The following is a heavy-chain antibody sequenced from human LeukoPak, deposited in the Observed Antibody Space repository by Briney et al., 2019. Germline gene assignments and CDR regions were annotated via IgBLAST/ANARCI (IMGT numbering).Heavy chain of an antibody. CDR1: GLTFSSYG. CDR2: ISFDGSYK. D-gene: IGHD5-18*01. V-gene: IGHV3-30*18. Sequence: PGGSLRLSCAASGLTFSSYGMHWVRQAPGKGLEWVGVISFDGSYKYYADSVKGRFTISRDNSKNTLYLQMNSLRVEDTAVYYCAKGVDTATLHGACDIWGQRTMVTVPS. CDR3: AKGVDTATLHGACDI. J-gene: IGHJ3*02.